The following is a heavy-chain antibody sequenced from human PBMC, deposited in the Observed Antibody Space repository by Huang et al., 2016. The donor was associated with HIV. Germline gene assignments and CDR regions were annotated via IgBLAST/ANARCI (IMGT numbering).Heavy chain of an antibody. V-gene: IGHV3-30-3*01. CDR3: ARSVDTSGYHDAFDM. D-gene: IGHD3-22*01. CDR1: GFTFSSYS. CDR2: RSSDGNNK. Sequence: QVQLVESGGGVVQPGRSLRLSCAGSGFTFSSYSLYWVRQAPGKGLEWVQLRSSDGNNKYLAGSVNGRFTISRDNSKKTLYLQMNSLRSEDTAVYYCARSVDTSGYHDAFDMWGQGTMVTVS. J-gene: IGHJ3*02.